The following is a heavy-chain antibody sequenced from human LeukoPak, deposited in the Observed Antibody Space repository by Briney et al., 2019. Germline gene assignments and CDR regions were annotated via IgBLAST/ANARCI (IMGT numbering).Heavy chain of an antibody. D-gene: IGHD3-10*01. J-gene: IGHJ4*02. Sequence: PGGSLRLSCTASGFTFGDYAMSWFRQAPGKGLEWVAGLSGSGGGTNYADSVQGRFTISRDNPKNTLYLQMNSLRAEDTAVYFCAKRGVVIRVFLVGFHKEAYYFDSWGQGALVTVSS. CDR3: AKRGVVIRVFLVGFHKEAYYFDS. V-gene: IGHV3-23*01. CDR1: GFTFGDYA. CDR2: LSGSGGGT.